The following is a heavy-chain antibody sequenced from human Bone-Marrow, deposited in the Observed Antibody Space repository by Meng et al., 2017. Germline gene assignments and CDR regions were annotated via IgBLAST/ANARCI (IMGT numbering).Heavy chain of an antibody. CDR1: GGSISSYY. J-gene: IGHJ6*01. CDR2: IYYSGST. CDR3: ARDRWVVGWYDYYYYYVLDV. D-gene: IGHD6-19*01. V-gene: IGHV4-59*01. Sequence: SETLSLTCTVSGGSISSYYWSWIRQPPGKGLEWIGYIYYSGSTNYNPSLKSRVTISVDTSKNQFSLKLSSVTAADTAVYYCARDRWVVGWYDYYYYYVLDVWGQGNTV.